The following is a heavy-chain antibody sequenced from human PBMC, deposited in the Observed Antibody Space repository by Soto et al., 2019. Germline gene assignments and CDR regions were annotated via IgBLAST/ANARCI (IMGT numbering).Heavy chain of an antibody. V-gene: IGHV3-23*01. CDR1: GFIFSSYA. CDR3: AKDLNSVSVAVGFFDY. CDR2: ISGSGGST. D-gene: IGHD2-15*01. J-gene: IGHJ4*02. Sequence: GGSLRLSCAASGFIFSSYAMSWVRQAPGKGLEWVSAISGSGGSTYYADSVMGRFTISRDNSKDTLYLQMNSLRAEDTAIYYCAKDLNSVSVAVGFFDYWGQGTPVTVSS.